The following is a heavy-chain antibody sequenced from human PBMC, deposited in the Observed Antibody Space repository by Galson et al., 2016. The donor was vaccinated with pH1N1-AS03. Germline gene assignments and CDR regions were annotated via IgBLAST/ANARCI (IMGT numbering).Heavy chain of an antibody. CDR1: GLSFIDSA. V-gene: IGHV1-58*02. D-gene: IGHD3-3*01. Sequence: SVKVSCKASGLSFIDSAMQWVRQTRGQRLEWIGRIDVGSGDTNYAPNFQKRVTITGDMSTTSAYMELSSPRSEDTAMYYCAAGPPRITIFGVVQYSYSMDVWGKGTTVTVS. J-gene: IGHJ6*04. CDR2: IDVGSGDT. CDR3: AAGPPRITIFGVVQYSYSMDV.